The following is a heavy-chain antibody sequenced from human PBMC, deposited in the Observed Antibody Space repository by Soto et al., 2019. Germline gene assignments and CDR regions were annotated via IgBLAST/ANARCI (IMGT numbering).Heavy chain of an antibody. V-gene: IGHV4-59*01. D-gene: IGHD6-19*01. CDR3: ASDRAVADTAFDY. CDR2: IYYSGST. J-gene: IGHJ4*02. Sequence: PSETLSLTCTVSGGSISSYYWSWIRQPPGKGLEWIGYIYYSGSTNYNPSLKSRVTISVDTSKNQFSLKLSSVTAADTAVYYCASDRAVADTAFDYWGQGTLVTVSS. CDR1: GGSISSYY.